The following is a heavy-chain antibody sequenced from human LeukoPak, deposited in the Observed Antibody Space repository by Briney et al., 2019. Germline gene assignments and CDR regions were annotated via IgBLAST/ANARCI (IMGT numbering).Heavy chain of an antibody. CDR1: GGSISSYY. V-gene: IGHV4-59*01. J-gene: IGHJ3*02. Sequence: KTSETLSLTCTVSGGSISSYYWSWIRQPPGKGLEWIGYIYYSGSTNYNPSLKSRVTISVDTSKNQFSLKLSSVTAADTAVYYCARDSPYDSSGDDAFDIWGQGTMVTVSS. CDR3: ARDSPYDSSGDDAFDI. CDR2: IYYSGST. D-gene: IGHD3-22*01.